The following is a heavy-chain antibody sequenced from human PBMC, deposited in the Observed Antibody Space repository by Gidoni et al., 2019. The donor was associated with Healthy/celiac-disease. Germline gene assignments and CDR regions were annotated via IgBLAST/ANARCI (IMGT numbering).Heavy chain of an antibody. D-gene: IGHD3-16*01. V-gene: IGHV1-18*01. CDR1: GYTFPSYG. J-gene: IGHJ6*02. Sequence: QVQLVPSGAEVKKPGASVKVSCQASGYTFPSYGISWVRQAPGQGLEWMGWISAYNGNTNYAQKLQGRVTMTTDTSTSTAYMELRSLRSDDTAVYYCARAHYGRVGYYYYGMDVWGQGTTVTVSS. CDR3: ARAHYGRVGYYYYGMDV. CDR2: ISAYNGNT.